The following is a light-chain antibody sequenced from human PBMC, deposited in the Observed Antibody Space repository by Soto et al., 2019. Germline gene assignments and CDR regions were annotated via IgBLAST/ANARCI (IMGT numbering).Light chain of an antibody. Sequence: DIQMTQSPSSLSASVGDRVTITYRASQSITYYLNWYQQKPGKAPNLLIYAASSLQSGVPSRFSGSGSGTDFTLTISSLQPEDFATYYCQQSYSTPPTFGGGTKVDIK. V-gene: IGKV1-39*01. CDR3: QQSYSTPPT. CDR2: AAS. CDR1: QSITYY. J-gene: IGKJ4*01.